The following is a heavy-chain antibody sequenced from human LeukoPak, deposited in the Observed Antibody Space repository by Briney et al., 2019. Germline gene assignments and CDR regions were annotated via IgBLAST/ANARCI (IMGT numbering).Heavy chain of an antibody. V-gene: IGHV3-33*08. Sequence: GGSLRLSCAASGFTFSSYGMHWVRQAPGKGLEWVAVIWYDGSNKYYADSVKGRFPISRDNSKNTLYLQMNSLRAEDTAVYYCARDRGPDSGSYYPVDYWGQGTLVTVSS. CDR3: ARDRGPDSGSYYPVDY. D-gene: IGHD3-10*01. CDR1: GFTFSSYG. J-gene: IGHJ4*02. CDR2: IWYDGSNK.